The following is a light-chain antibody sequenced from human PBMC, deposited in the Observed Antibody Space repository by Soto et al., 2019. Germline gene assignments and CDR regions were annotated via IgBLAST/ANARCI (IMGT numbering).Light chain of an antibody. CDR2: DAS. CDR3: QQYNNYPVS. CDR1: QEISNH. J-gene: IGKJ4*01. Sequence: DIQMTQSPSSLSASVGDRVTITCRASQEISNHLAWFQQKPGKPPKSLIYDASSLQSGVPSKFSGGGSGTDFTLTISRQQPEDFATYYYQQYNNYPVSFGGGTKVEIK. V-gene: IGKV1-16*02.